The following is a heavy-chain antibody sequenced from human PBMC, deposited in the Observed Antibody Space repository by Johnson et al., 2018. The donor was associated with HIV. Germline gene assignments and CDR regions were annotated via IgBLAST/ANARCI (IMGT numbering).Heavy chain of an antibody. CDR3: AKVVKWLVRDAFDI. CDR2: ISYDANNK. D-gene: IGHD6-19*01. V-gene: IGHV3-30*18. Sequence: QVQLVESRGVLVQPGGSLRLSCAASGFTFDDYGMSWVRQAPGKGLEWVAVISYDANNKYYADSVKGRFTISRDNSKNTLYLQMNSLRAEDTAVYYCAKVVKWLVRDAFDIWGQGTMVTVSS. J-gene: IGHJ3*02. CDR1: GFTFDDYG.